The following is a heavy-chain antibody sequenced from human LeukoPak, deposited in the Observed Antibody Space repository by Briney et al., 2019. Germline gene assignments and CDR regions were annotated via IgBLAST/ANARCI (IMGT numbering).Heavy chain of an antibody. CDR2: INAGNGNT. D-gene: IGHD3-3*01. Sequence: ASVKVSCKASGYTFTTYAMHWVRQAPGQRLEWMGWINAGNGNTKYSQKFQGRVTITRDTSASTAYMELSSLRSEDTAVYYCAAGLNFWSGYYQEHDYWGQGTLVTVSS. V-gene: IGHV1-3*01. CDR3: AAGLNFWSGYYQEHDY. CDR1: GYTFTTYA. J-gene: IGHJ4*02.